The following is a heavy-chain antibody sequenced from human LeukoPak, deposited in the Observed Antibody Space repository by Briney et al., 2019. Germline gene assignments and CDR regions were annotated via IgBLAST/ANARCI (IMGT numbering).Heavy chain of an antibody. CDR2: IKEDGSEK. CDR3: ARDELLPRRFDY. CDR1: GFTFSMYW. J-gene: IGHJ4*02. D-gene: IGHD1-14*01. V-gene: IGHV3-7*01. Sequence: GGSLRLSCAASGFTFSMYWMTWVRQAPGKGLEWVANIKEDGSEKKYVDSVKGRFTISRDNAKNSLYLQMNSLRADDTAVYYCARDELLPRRFDYWGQGILVTVSS.